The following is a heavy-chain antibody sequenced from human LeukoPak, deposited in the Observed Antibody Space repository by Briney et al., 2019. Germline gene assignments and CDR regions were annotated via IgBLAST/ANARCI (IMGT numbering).Heavy chain of an antibody. CDR3: ARPLRSGCHYDAFDI. CDR2: INPNSGGT. D-gene: IGHD6-19*01. CDR1: GYTFTGYY. J-gene: IGHJ3*02. Sequence: ASVKVSCKASGYTFTGYYMHWVRQAPGQGLEWMGWINPNSGGTNYAQKFQGRVTMTRDTSISTAYMELSRLRSDDTAVYHCARPLRSGCHYDAFDIWGQGTMVTVSS. V-gene: IGHV1-2*02.